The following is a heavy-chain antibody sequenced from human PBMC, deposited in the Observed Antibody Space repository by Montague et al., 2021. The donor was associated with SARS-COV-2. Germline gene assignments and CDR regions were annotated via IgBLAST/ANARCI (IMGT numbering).Heavy chain of an antibody. CDR2: IYYSGST. Sequence: ETLSLSCTVSGGSISSYYWSWIRQPPGKGLEWIGYIYYSGSTNYNPSLKSRVTISVDTSKNQFSLKLSSVTAADTAAYYCARGSGWMGNAFDIWGQGTMVTVSS. D-gene: IGHD6-19*01. CDR3: ARGSGWMGNAFDI. V-gene: IGHV4-59*01. CDR1: GGSISSYY. J-gene: IGHJ3*02.